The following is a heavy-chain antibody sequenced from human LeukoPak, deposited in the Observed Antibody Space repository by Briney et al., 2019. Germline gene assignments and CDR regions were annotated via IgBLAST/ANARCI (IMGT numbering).Heavy chain of an antibody. CDR2: INHSGST. CDR3: ARAGPWFLDY. J-gene: IGHJ4*02. V-gene: IGHV4-34*01. D-gene: IGHD3-10*01. Sequence: SETLSLTCPVYGGSFSGYYWSWIRQPPWKGLEWIGEINHSGSTNYNPSLKSRVTISVDTSKNQFSLKLSSVTAADTAVYYCARAGPWFLDYWGQGTLVTVSS. CDR1: GGSFSGYY.